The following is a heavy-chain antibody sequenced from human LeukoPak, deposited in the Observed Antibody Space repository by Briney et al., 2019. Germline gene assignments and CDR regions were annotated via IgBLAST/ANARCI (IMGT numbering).Heavy chain of an antibody. J-gene: IGHJ4*02. CDR2: INPSGGST. Sequence: ASVKVSCKASGGTFSSYAISWVRQAPGQGLEWMGIINPSGGSTSYAQKFQGRVTMTRDMSTSTVYMELSSLRSEDTAVYYCARVGVGDLFDYWGQGTLVTVSS. CDR1: GGTFSSYA. CDR3: ARVGVGDLFDY. V-gene: IGHV1-46*01. D-gene: IGHD1-26*01.